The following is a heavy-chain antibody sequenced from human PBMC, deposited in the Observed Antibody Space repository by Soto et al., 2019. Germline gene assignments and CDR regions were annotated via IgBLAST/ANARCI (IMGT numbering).Heavy chain of an antibody. CDR3: ASQDYDKSVYYFDY. J-gene: IGHJ4*02. CDR1: CGSVSSQY. V-gene: IGHV4-4*07. Sequence: SETLSLTCTVSCGSVSSQYWSWIRQPAGKGLEWIGRIYNGGIPLIHPSLESRVALSLDTSKNQFSLTLSSVTAADTATYYCASQDYDKSVYYFDYWGRGTLVTVSS. CDR2: IYNGGIP. D-gene: IGHD3-22*01.